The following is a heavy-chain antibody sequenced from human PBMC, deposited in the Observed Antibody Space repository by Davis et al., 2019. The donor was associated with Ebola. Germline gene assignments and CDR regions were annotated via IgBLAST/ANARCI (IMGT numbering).Heavy chain of an antibody. D-gene: IGHD1-7*01. CDR3: AGNYAKSAFDM. J-gene: IGHJ3*02. CDR1: GFTFSSFG. V-gene: IGHV3-30*03. Sequence: GGSLRLSCAASGFTFSSFGMHWVRQAPGKGLEWVAVISYDGSHMFYADSVRDRFTVSRDDSKSTLYLQMNSLRVDDTALYYCAGNYAKSAFDMWGPGTMVTVS. CDR2: ISYDGSHM.